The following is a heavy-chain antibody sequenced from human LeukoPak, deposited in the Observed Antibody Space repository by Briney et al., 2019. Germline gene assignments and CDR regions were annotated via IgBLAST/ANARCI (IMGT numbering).Heavy chain of an antibody. Sequence: ASVKVSCKASGYTSTGYYMHWVRQAPGQGLEWMGGINPNSGGTNYAQKFQGRVTMTRGTSISTAYMELSRLRSDDTAVYYCARDTWELLGYFDYWGQGTLVTVSS. CDR1: GYTSTGYY. CDR2: INPNSGGT. CDR3: ARDTWELLGYFDY. J-gene: IGHJ4*02. D-gene: IGHD1-26*01. V-gene: IGHV1-2*02.